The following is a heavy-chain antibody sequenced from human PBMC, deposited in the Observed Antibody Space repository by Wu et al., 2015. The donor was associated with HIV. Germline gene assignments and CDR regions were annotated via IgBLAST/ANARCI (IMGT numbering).Heavy chain of an antibody. CDR1: GGTFSSYA. CDR3: ASGYCSGGSCYARPEYAFDI. V-gene: IGHV1-69*13. Sequence: QVQLVQSGAEVKKPGSSVKVSCKASGGTFSSYAISWVRQAPGQGLEWMGRIIPIFGTANYAQKFQGRVTITADESTSTAYMELSSLRSEDTAVYYCASGYCSGGSCYARPEYAFDIWGQGTMVTVSS. J-gene: IGHJ3*02. CDR2: IIPIFGTA. D-gene: IGHD2-15*01.